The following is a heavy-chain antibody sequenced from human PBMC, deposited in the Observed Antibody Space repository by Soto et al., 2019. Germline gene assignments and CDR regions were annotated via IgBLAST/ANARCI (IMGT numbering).Heavy chain of an antibody. Sequence: SETLSLTCNVSGESISSGGYYWSWIRQPPGKGLEWIGYIYYSGSTNYNPSLKSRVTISVDTSKNQFSLKLSSVTAADTAVYYCARRWGRTFDYWGQGTLVTVSS. CDR3: ARRWGRTFDY. D-gene: IGHD7-27*01. CDR2: IYYSGST. CDR1: GESISSGGYY. V-gene: IGHV4-61*08. J-gene: IGHJ4*02.